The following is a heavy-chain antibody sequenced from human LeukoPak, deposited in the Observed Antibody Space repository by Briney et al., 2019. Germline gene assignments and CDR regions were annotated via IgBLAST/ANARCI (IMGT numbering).Heavy chain of an antibody. CDR1: GYTFTGYY. D-gene: IGHD5-12*01. V-gene: IGHV1-18*04. CDR3: ARGDIVATIRYYYYGMDV. Sequence: ASVKVSCKASGYTFTGYYMHWVRQAPGQGLEWMGWISAYNGNTNYAQKFQGRVTMTTDTSTSTAYMELRSLRSDDTAVYYCARGDIVATIRYYYYGMDVWGQGTTVTVSS. CDR2: ISAYNGNT. J-gene: IGHJ6*02.